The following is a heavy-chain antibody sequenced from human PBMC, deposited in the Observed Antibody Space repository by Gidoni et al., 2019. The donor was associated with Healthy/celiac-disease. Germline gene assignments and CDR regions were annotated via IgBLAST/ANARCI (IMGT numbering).Heavy chain of an antibody. CDR3: ARVGRDCSSTSCYVDY. CDR2: INHSGSN. V-gene: IGHV4-34*01. CDR1: GGSFSGYY. J-gene: IGHJ4*02. D-gene: IGHD2-2*01. Sequence: QVQLQQWGAGLLKPSETLSLTCAVYGGSFSGYYWSWIRQPPGKGLEWIGEINHSGSNNYNPSLKSRVTISVDTSKNQFSLKLSSVTAADTAVYYCARVGRDCSSTSCYVDYWGQGTLVTVSS.